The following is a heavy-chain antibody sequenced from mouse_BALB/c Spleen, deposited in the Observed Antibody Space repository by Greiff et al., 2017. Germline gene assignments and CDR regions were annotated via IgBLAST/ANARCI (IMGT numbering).Heavy chain of an antibody. J-gene: IGHJ1*01. V-gene: IGHV1-12*01. D-gene: IGHD2-4*01. CDR3: ARPMITYWYFDV. Sequence: LQQPGAELVKPGASVKMSCKASGYTFTSYNMHWVKQTPGQGLEWIGAIYPGNDDTSYNQKFKGKATLTADKSSSTAYMQLSSLTSEDSAVYYCARPMITYWYFDVWGAGTTVTVSS. CDR2: IYPGNDDT. CDR1: GYTFTSYN.